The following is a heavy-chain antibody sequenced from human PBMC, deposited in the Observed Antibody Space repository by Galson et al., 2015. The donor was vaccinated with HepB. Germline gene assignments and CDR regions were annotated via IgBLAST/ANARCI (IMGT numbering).Heavy chain of an antibody. Sequence: CAASGFTFSDYYMSWIRQAPGKGLEWVSYISSSGSTIYYADSVKGRFTISRDNAKNSLYLQMNSLRAEGTAVYYCAGYSSGYYEWGWGQGTLVTVSS. J-gene: IGHJ4*02. CDR1: GFTFSDYY. CDR3: AGYSSGYYEWG. D-gene: IGHD3-22*01. CDR2: ISSSGSTI. V-gene: IGHV3-11*01.